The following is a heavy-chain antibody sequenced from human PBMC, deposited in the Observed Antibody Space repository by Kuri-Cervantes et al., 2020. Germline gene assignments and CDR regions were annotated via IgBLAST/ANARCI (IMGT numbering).Heavy chain of an antibody. CDR1: GFSLSTSGVG. J-gene: IGHJ6*03. Sequence: SGPTLVKPTQTLTLTCTFSGFSLSTSGVGVGWIRQPPGKALEWLALIYWDDDKRYSPSLKSRLTITKDTSKNQVVLTMINMDPVDTATCYCARITMIRGVNSYYYYMDVWGKGTTVTVSS. D-gene: IGHD3-10*01. V-gene: IGHV2-5*02. CDR2: IYWDDDK. CDR3: ARITMIRGVNSYYYYMDV.